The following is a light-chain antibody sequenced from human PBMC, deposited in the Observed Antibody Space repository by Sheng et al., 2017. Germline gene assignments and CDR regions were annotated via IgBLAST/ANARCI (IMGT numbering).Light chain of an antibody. Sequence: DIQMTQSPSTLSASVGDRVTITCRASQSISSWLAWYQQKPGKAPKLLIYKASSLESGVPSRFSGSGSGTEFTLTISSLQPEDFATYYCQEYYPTNTFGRGPSCRSN. J-gene: IGKJ2*01. CDR1: QSISSW. CDR3: QEYYPTNT. CDR2: KAS. V-gene: IGKV1-5*03.